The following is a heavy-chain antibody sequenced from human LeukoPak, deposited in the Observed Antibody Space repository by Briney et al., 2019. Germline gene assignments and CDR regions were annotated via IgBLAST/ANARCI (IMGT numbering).Heavy chain of an antibody. V-gene: IGHV1-2*02. CDR2: IDPNSGDT. CDR1: AYIFTYYY. CDR3: ARDYDSELDY. J-gene: IGHJ4*02. Sequence: GASVNVSCKASAYIFTYYYLHWVRQAPGQELEWMGWIDPNSGDTNYAQNLQGRVTMTRDTSINTAYMEVNRLTFDDTAMYYCARDYDSELDYWGQGTLVTVSS. D-gene: IGHD3-3*01.